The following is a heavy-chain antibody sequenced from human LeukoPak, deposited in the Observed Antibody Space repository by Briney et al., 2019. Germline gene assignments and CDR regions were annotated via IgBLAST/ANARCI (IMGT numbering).Heavy chain of an antibody. CDR1: RFTFSRYW. CDR3: ARETDSSGYYIDY. Sequence: GGSLRLSCAASRFTFSRYWMHWVRHPPGKGLVWVSRINSDGSSTIYADSVKGRFTISRDNAKNTLYLQMNSLRAEDTAVYYCARETDSSGYYIDYWGQGTLVTVSS. CDR2: INSDGSST. J-gene: IGHJ4*02. D-gene: IGHD3-22*01. V-gene: IGHV3-74*01.